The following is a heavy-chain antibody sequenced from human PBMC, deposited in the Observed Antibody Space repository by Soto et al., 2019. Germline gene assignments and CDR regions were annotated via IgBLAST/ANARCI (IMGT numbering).Heavy chain of an antibody. CDR1: GGSISSSNW. D-gene: IGHD2-15*01. V-gene: IGHV4-4*02. J-gene: IGHJ4*02. CDR2: VHQSGST. CDR3: ATTPRY. Sequence: QVQLQESGPGLVKPSGTLSLTCEVSGGSISSSNWWSWVRQPPGKGLEWVGEVHQSGSTNYNPSLKSRVTLSLDKSKNQFSLRLNSVTAADTAVYYCATTPRYWGQGTLVTVSS.